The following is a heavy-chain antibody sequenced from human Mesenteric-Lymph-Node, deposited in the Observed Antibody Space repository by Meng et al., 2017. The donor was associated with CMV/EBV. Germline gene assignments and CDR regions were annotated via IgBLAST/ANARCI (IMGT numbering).Heavy chain of an antibody. CDR3: AKDNGEYQPQYYYYYYGMDV. CDR2: ISSSSSYI. Sequence: GESLKISCAASGFTFSSYSMNWVRQAPGKGLEWVSSISSSSSYIYYADSVKGRFTISRDNAKNSLYLQMNSLRAEDTAVYYCAKDNGEYQPQYYYYYYGMDVWGQGTTVTVSS. V-gene: IGHV3-21*04. CDR1: GFTFSSYS. D-gene: IGHD2-2*01. J-gene: IGHJ6*02.